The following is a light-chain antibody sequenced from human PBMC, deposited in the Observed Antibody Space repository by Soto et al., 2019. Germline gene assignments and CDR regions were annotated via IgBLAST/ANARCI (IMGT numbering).Light chain of an antibody. J-gene: IGKJ2*01. CDR2: GAS. CDR1: QSVSSSY. CDR3: QQYDISPYT. Sequence: EIVWTQSPGTLSLSPGERATLSCSASQSVSSSYLAWHQQKPGQAPRLLIYGASSRATGIPDRFSGSGSGTDFTLTISRLEPEDFAVYYCQQYDISPYTFGQGTKLEIK. V-gene: IGKV3-20*01.